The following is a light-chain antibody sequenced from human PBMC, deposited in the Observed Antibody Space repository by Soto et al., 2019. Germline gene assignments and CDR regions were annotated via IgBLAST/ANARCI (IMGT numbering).Light chain of an antibody. Sequence: DIQMTQSPSSLSASVGDRVTISCRASQGISNYLAWYQQKPGKAPRLLIYAASILQSGVSFRFTGSGSGTDFTLTISSLQPEDVATYYCQNYNWPPFTFGPGTKVDIK. J-gene: IGKJ3*01. CDR2: AAS. V-gene: IGKV1-27*01. CDR3: QNYNWPPFT. CDR1: QGISNY.